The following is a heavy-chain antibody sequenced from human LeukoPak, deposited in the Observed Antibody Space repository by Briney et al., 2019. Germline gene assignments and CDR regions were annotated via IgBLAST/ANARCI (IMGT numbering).Heavy chain of an antibody. Sequence: GGSLRLSCAASGFTFDDYAMHWVRHAPGKGLEWVSGISWNSGSIGYADSVKGRFAISRDNANNSLFLQMNSLRAEDTAVYYCARTGQYCSRGTCYSGQFDFWGQGTLVTVSS. CDR1: GFTFDDYA. CDR3: ARTGQYCSRGTCYSGQFDF. CDR2: ISWNSGSI. V-gene: IGHV3-9*01. J-gene: IGHJ4*02. D-gene: IGHD2-15*01.